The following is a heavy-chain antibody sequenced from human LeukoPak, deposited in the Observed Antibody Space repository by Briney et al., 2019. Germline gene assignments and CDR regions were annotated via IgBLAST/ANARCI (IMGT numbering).Heavy chain of an antibody. CDR2: LTHGGYTT. CDR1: GFTFARYG. V-gene: IGHV3-23*01. CDR3: AKDSHWILFDD. Sequence: PGGSLRLSCAASGFTFARYGMTWVRQAPGKGLEWVSVSALTHGGYTTYYADSVKGRFTVSRDNSKSTLYLQMNSLRGDDTAVYYCAKDSHWILFDDWGQGTLVTVSS. D-gene: IGHD2-2*03. J-gene: IGHJ4*02.